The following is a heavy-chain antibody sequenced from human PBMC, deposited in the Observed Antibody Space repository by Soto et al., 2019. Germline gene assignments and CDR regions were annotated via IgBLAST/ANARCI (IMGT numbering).Heavy chain of an antibody. Sequence: QVQVVESGGGVVQPGRSLRLSCAASGFTFSRNGMHWVRQAPGKGLEWVARISYDGTNKYYADSVKGRFTISRDNSQKTLYLQTNSLRTEDTAVYYCAREDDGRIGIDYWGQGTLVTVSS. CDR2: ISYDGTNK. V-gene: IGHV3-30*03. CDR1: GFTFSRNG. D-gene: IGHD2-21*01. J-gene: IGHJ4*02. CDR3: AREDDGRIGIDY.